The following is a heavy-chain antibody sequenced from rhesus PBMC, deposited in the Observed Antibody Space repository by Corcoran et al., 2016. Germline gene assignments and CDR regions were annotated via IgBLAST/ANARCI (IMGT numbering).Heavy chain of an antibody. CDR1: GFTFSSYG. Sequence: EVQLVETGGGLVQPGGSLKLSCAASGFTFSSYGMSWFRQAPGKGLEWFSAINRGGGSTSYADSVKGRFTISRDNSKNTLSLQMNSLRAEDTAVYYCAKVPYQPLLYNGSFDYWGQGVLVTVSS. CDR3: AKVPYQPLLYNGSFDY. V-gene: IGHV3S5*01. CDR2: INRGGGST. J-gene: IGHJ4*01. D-gene: IGHD5-24*01.